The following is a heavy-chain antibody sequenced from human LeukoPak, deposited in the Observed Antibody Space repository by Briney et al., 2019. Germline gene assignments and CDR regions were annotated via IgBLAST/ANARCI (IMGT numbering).Heavy chain of an antibody. CDR2: INHSGST. V-gene: IGHV4-34*01. J-gene: IGHJ4*02. D-gene: IGHD3-3*01. CDR1: GGSFSGYY. Sequence: SETLSLTCAVYGGSFSGYYWSWIRQPPGKGLEWIGEINHSGSTNYNPSLKSRVTISVDTSKNQFSLKLSSVTAADTAVYYCARVSGTIFGVVIISGYLDYWGQGTLVTVSS. CDR3: ARVSGTIFGVVIISGYLDY.